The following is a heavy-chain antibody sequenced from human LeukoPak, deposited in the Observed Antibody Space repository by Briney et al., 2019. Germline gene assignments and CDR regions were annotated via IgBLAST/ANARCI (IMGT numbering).Heavy chain of an antibody. J-gene: IGHJ4*02. CDR3: ARAKDDYVWGSYRYSDY. D-gene: IGHD3-16*02. V-gene: IGHV3-7*01. CDR2: IKQEGREK. CDR1: GFSFSSYW. Sequence: GGALRLSCAASGFSFSSYWMRWVRQAPGKGREWVANIKQEGREKYNVDSVKGRFTISRDNAKNSLYLQMNSLRAEDTAVYYCARAKDDYVWGSYRYSDYWGQGTLVTVSS.